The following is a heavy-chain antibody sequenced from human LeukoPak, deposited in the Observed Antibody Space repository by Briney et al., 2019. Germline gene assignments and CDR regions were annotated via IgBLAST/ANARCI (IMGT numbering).Heavy chain of an antibody. V-gene: IGHV4-39*07. CDR3: ARALLPAATYYYMDV. J-gene: IGHJ6*03. D-gene: IGHD2-2*01. CDR1: GGSISSSSYY. Sequence: PSETLSPTCTVSGGSISSSSYYWGWIRQPPGKGLEWIGSIYYSGSTYYNPSLKSRVTISVDTSKNQFSLKLSSVTAADTAVYYCARALLPAATYYYMDVWGKGTTVTISS. CDR2: IYYSGST.